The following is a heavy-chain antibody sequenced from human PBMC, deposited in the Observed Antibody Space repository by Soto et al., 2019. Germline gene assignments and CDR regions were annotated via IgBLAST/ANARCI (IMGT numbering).Heavy chain of an antibody. CDR3: AEAPGTTGWFDP. V-gene: IGHV3-23*01. Sequence: PGGSLRLSCAASGFTFSSYAMSWVRQAPGKGLEWVSGIVGSGGSTYYADSVKGRFTMSRDNSKNTLYLQMNSLRAEDTAVYYCAEAPGTTGWFDPWGQGTLVTVSS. CDR2: IVGSGGST. CDR1: GFTFSSYA. J-gene: IGHJ5*02. D-gene: IGHD1-7*01.